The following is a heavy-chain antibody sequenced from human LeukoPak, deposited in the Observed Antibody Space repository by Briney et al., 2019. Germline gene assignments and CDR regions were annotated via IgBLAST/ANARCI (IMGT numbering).Heavy chain of an antibody. Sequence: GGSLRLSCAASGFTFSSYAMSWVRQAPGKGLEWVSAISGSGGSTYYADSVKGRFTISRDNSKNTLYLQMNSLRAEDTAVYYCAKVGGYGDTRYYYYCGMDVWGQGTTVTVSS. D-gene: IGHD4-17*01. J-gene: IGHJ6*02. CDR3: AKVGGYGDTRYYYYCGMDV. CDR2: ISGSGGST. V-gene: IGHV3-23*01. CDR1: GFTFSSYA.